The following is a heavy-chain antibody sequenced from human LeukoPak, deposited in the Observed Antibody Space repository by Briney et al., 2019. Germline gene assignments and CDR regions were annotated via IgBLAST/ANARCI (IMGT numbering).Heavy chain of an antibody. CDR2: INPNSGGT. Sequence: ASVKVSCKASGYTFTGYYMHWVRQAPGQGLEWMGWINPNSGGTNYAQKFQGRVTMTRDTSISTAYMELSRLRSDDTAVFYCARVSNSGWYEAFDIWGQGTMVTVYS. CDR3: ARVSNSGWYEAFDI. V-gene: IGHV1-2*02. CDR1: GYTFTGYY. D-gene: IGHD6-19*01. J-gene: IGHJ3*02.